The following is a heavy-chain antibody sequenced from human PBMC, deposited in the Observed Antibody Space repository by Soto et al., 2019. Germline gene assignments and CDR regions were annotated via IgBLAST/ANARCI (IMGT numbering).Heavy chain of an antibody. V-gene: IGHV4-31*03. CDR2: IYYSGST. CDR3: ARRSARRRGFDY. J-gene: IGHJ4*02. CDR1: GVSISSGGYY. Sequence: SETLSLTCTVSGVSISSGGYYWSWIRQHPGKGLEWIGYIYYSGSTYYNPSLKSRVTISVDTSKNQFSLKLTSVTAADTAVYYCARRSARRRGFDYWGQGTLVTVSS. D-gene: IGHD6-6*01.